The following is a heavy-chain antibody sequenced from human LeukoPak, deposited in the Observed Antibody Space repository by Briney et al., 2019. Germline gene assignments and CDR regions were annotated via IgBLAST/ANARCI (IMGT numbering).Heavy chain of an antibody. CDR2: IYDSGIT. V-gene: IGHV4-4*09. J-gene: IGHJ1*01. CDR1: GDSVSSGY. D-gene: IGHD2-15*01. CDR3: AGRGHRYSRD. Sequence: SETLSLTCTVSGDSVSSGYWNWIRQPPGKGLEWIGYIYDSGITDYSPSLKSRLTISVDTSNNQFSLSLSSVTAAGTAVYYCAGRGHRYSRDWGQGILVTVSS.